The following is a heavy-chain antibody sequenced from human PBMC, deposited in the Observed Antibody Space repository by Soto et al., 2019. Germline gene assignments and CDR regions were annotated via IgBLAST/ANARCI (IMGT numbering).Heavy chain of an antibody. V-gene: IGHV3-21*01. J-gene: IGHJ3*02. CDR3: ARDLVSGPIWKDRFVDAFDI. Sequence: GGSLRLSCAASGFTFSSYSMNWVRQAPGKGLEWVSSISSSSSYIYYADSVKGRFTISRDNAKNSLYLQMNSLRAEDTAVYYCARDLVSGPIWKDRFVDAFDIWGQGTMVTVSS. D-gene: IGHD1-26*01. CDR1: GFTFSSYS. CDR2: ISSSSSYI.